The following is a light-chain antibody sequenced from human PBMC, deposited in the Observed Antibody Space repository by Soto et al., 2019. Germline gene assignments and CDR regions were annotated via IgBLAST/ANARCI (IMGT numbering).Light chain of an antibody. V-gene: IGKV3-20*01. J-gene: IGKJ4*01. CDR1: QSVNNNF. Sequence: DIVLTQSPGTLSLSLGERATLSCRASQSVNNNFLAWYQQKPGQAPRLLIYGASSRATGIPDRFSGSGSGTDFTLTINRLDPEDFAVYYCQHYVTYPLTFGGGTKVEIK. CDR2: GAS. CDR3: QHYVTYPLT.